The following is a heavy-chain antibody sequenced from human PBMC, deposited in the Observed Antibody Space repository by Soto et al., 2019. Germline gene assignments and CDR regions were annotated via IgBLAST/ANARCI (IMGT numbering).Heavy chain of an antibody. CDR2: ISAYNGNT. D-gene: IGHD2-8*01. Sequence: ASVKVSCKASGYTFTIYGISWVRQAPGQGLEWMGWISAYNGNTNYAQKLQGRVTMTTDTSTSTAYMELRSLRSDDTAVYYCARDRVNGVPDYYYYGMDVWGQGTTVTVSS. CDR3: ARDRVNGVPDYYYYGMDV. J-gene: IGHJ6*02. CDR1: GYTFTIYG. V-gene: IGHV1-18*01.